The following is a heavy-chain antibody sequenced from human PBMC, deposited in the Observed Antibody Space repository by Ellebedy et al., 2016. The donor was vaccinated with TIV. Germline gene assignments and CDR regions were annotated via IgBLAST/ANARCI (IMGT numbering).Heavy chain of an antibody. Sequence: GGSLRLXCAASKFTFSTYALSWVRQAPGRGLDWVSAIGVSGTTYYADSVKGRFTISRDNSESMLYLEMNSLRSDDTAVYYCAKSPSPNSGGWPDAFDIWGQGTLITVSS. CDR2: IGVSGTT. CDR3: AKSPSPNSGGWPDAFDI. CDR1: KFTFSTYA. J-gene: IGHJ3*02. V-gene: IGHV3-23*01. D-gene: IGHD6-19*01.